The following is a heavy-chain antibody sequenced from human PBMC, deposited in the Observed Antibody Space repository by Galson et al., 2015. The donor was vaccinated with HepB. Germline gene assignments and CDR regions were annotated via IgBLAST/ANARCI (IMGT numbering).Heavy chain of an antibody. CDR3: ARANQQRDTAMVKVRSDYYGMDV. CDR2: INPSGGST. Sequence: SVKVSCKASGYTFTSYYMHWVRQAPGQGLEWMGIINPSGGSTSYAQKFQGRVTMTRDTSTSTVYMELSSLRSEDTAVYYCARANQQRDTAMVKVRSDYYGMDVWGQGTTVTVSS. V-gene: IGHV1-46*01. J-gene: IGHJ6*02. D-gene: IGHD5-18*01. CDR1: GYTFTSYY.